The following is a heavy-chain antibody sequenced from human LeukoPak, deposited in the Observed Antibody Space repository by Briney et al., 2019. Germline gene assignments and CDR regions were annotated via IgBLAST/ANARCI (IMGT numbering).Heavy chain of an antibody. CDR2: IIPISGTA. D-gene: IGHD1-14*01. J-gene: IGHJ4*02. CDR3: AGSYNTYYAQDY. CDR1: GYAFTSYD. Sequence: GASAKVSCKASGYAFTSYDINWVRQAPGQGPEWIGGIIPISGTAKYAQKLQGRVTISADMSTGTAYMELSSLSSEDTAVYYCAGSYNTYYAQDYWGQGALVTVSS. V-gene: IGHV1-69*06.